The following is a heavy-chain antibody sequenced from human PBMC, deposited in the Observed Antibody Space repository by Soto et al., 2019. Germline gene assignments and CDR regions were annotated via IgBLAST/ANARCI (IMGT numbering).Heavy chain of an antibody. CDR2: INHSGST. CDR1: GGSFSGYY. CDR3: AGGPVVGATIFDY. J-gene: IGHJ4*02. Sequence: SETLSLTCAVFGGSFSGYYWSWIRQPPGKGLEWIGEINHSGSTNYNPSPKSRVTISVDTSKKQFSLKMSSVTAADTAVYYCAGGPVVGATIFDYWGQGTQVTVSS. V-gene: IGHV4-34*01. D-gene: IGHD1-26*01.